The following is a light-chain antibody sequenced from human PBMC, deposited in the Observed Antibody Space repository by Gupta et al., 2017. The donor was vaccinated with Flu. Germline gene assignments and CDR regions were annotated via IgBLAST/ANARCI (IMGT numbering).Light chain of an antibody. Sequence: DIQMTQSPSSVSASVGDRVTITCRASQGISNWLAWYQQRPGKAPNLLIYDASNVQSGVPSRFSGSSSGTEFSLTISRLQPEDFATYYCQQTNSFPLTFGGGTKVEIK. CDR1: QGISNW. V-gene: IGKV1-12*01. J-gene: IGKJ4*01. CDR2: DAS. CDR3: QQTNSFPLT.